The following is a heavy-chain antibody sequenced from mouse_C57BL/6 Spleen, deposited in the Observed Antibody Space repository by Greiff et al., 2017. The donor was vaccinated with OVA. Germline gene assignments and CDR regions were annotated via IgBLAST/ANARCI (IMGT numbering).Heavy chain of an antibody. CDR3: ARRGYGSSYEDWYFDV. Sequence: EVKLMESGGGLVQPGGSLKLSCAASGFTFSDYYMYWVRQPPEKRLEWVAYISNGGGSNYYPDTVKGRFTISRDNAKNTLYLQMSRRKAEYTAMYYGARRGYGSSYEDWYFDVWGTGTTVTVSS. V-gene: IGHV5-12*01. J-gene: IGHJ1*03. CDR1: GFTFSDYY. CDR2: ISNGGGSN. D-gene: IGHD1-1*01.